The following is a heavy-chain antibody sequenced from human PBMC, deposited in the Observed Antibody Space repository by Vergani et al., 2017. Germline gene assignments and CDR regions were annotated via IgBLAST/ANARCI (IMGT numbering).Heavy chain of an antibody. CDR2: FYTGGGT. CDR3: ARDPLYSTTWTFLLLDMDV. V-gene: IGHV4-61*02. CDR1: GGSISSGSYY. D-gene: IGHD6-13*01. J-gene: IGHJ6*02. Sequence: QVQLQESGPGLVRPSQTLSLTCTVSGGSISSGSYYWSWFREPAGKGLEWIGRFYTGGGTSYNPSLKSRVTISVDTSKNQFSLQLSSVTAADTAVYYCARDPLYSTTWTFLLLDMDVWGQGTTVTVSS.